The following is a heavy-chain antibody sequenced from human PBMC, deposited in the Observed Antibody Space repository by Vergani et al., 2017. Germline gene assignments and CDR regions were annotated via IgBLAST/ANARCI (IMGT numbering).Heavy chain of an antibody. Sequence: QVQLVQSGAEVKKPGASVKVSCKASGYTFTGYYMHWVRQAPGQGLEWMGWINPNSGGTNYAQKLQGRVTMTTDTSTSTAYMELRSLRSDDTAVYYCARCGYDSYAIDYWGQGTLVTVSS. CDR1: GYTFTGYY. D-gene: IGHD5-12*01. J-gene: IGHJ4*02. V-gene: IGHV1-2*02. CDR3: ARCGYDSYAIDY. CDR2: INPNSGGT.